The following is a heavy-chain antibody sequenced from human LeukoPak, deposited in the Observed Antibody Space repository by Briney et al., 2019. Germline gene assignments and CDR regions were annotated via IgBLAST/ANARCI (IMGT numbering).Heavy chain of an antibody. CDR1: GITFGNNW. J-gene: IGHJ5*02. V-gene: IGHV3-74*01. CDR2: INSDGGGA. CDR3: AINVPHNWFDT. Sequence: GGSLRLSCAASGITFGNNWMHWVRQGPGKGLVWLSRINSDGGGAIYADSVKGRFTVSRDNAKNTLYLQMNSLRAEDTAVYYCAINVPHNWFDTWSQGTLVTVSS.